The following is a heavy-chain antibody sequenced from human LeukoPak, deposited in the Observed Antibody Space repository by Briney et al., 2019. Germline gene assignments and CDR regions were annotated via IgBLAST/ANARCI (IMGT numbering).Heavy chain of an antibody. D-gene: IGHD3-22*01. V-gene: IGHV1-69*04. Sequence: SVKVSCKASGGTFSSYAISWVRQAPGQGLEWMGRIIPILGIANYAQKFQGRVTITADKSTSTAYMELSSLRSEDTAVYYCASSHYYYDSSGGGYYYYYGMDVWGQGTTVTVSS. CDR1: GGTFSSYA. CDR3: ASSHYYYDSSGGGYYYYYGMDV. J-gene: IGHJ6*02. CDR2: IIPILGIA.